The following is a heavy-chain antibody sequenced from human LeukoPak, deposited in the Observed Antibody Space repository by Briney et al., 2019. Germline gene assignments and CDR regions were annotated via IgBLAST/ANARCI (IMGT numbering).Heavy chain of an antibody. CDR3: AKGGDSSSWNFDY. Sequence: GRSLRLSCAAAGFTFSSYDMSWVRQAPGKGLEWVSGISGSGGRTYYADSVKGRFTISRDNSKNTLYLQMNSLRAEDSAVYYCAKGGDSSSWNFDYWGQGTLVTVSS. CDR1: GFTFSSYD. V-gene: IGHV3-23*01. J-gene: IGHJ4*02. D-gene: IGHD6-13*01. CDR2: ISGSGGRT.